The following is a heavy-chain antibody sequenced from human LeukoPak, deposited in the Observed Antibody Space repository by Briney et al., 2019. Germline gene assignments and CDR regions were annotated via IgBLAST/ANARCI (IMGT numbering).Heavy chain of an antibody. CDR2: IYYSGST. CDR3: ARGVAVHAFDI. V-gene: IGHV4-59*01. J-gene: IGHJ3*02. CDR1: GCSISSYY. D-gene: IGHD2-21*01. Sequence: SETLSLTCTVSGCSISSYYWSWIRQPPGKGLEWIGYIYYSGSTNYNPSLKSRVTISVDTSKNQFSLKLSSVTAADTAVYYCARGVAVHAFDIWGQGTMVTVSS.